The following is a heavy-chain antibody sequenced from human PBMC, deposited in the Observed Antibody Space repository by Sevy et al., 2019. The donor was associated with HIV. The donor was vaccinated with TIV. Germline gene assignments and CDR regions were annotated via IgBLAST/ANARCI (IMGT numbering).Heavy chain of an antibody. CDR1: GFTFNRYS. J-gene: IGHJ1*01. V-gene: IGHV3-30-3*01. D-gene: IGHD1-1*01. Sequence: GGSLRLSCAASGFTFNRYSMHWVRQAPGKGLEWVATISFDATNKHYPDSVKVRFTISRDEFQNSLFLQMDSLRPEDTAVYYCALERLSSDVAEYVQNWGQGTLVTVSS. CDR3: ALERLSSDVAEYVQN. CDR2: ISFDATNK.